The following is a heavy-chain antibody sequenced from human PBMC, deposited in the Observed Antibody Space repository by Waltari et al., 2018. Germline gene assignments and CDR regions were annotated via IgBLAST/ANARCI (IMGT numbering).Heavy chain of an antibody. CDR2: VQRSGRT. V-gene: IGHV4-4*02. D-gene: IGHD2-15*01. Sequence: QLQLQESGPGLVKPSGTLSLTCAVSGDSMSSTDWWSWVRQSPGKGLGWIGQVQRSGRTNYNPSFASRVTMSVDTSTNHFSLKVTSATAADTAVYFCARDRGRGIYLDSWGQGTLVTVSP. CDR1: GDSMSSTDW. CDR3: ARDRGRGIYLDS. J-gene: IGHJ4*02.